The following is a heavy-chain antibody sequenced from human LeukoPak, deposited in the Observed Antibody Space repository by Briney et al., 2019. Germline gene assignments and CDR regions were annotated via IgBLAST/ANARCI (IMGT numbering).Heavy chain of an antibody. Sequence: PSETLSLTCAVYGGSFSGYYWSWIRQPPGKGLEWIGEINHSGSTNYNPSLKSRVTISVDTSKNQFSLKLSSVTAADTAVYYCARTESGGDFWSGYYHYYYYMDVWGKGTTVTVSS. J-gene: IGHJ6*03. CDR1: GGSFSGYY. CDR3: ARTESGGDFWSGYYHYYYYMDV. V-gene: IGHV4-34*01. CDR2: INHSGST. D-gene: IGHD3-3*01.